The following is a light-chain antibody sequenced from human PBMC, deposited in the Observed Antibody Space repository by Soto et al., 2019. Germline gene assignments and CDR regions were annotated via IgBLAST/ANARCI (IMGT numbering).Light chain of an antibody. CDR3: QQYGSSTRT. V-gene: IGKV3-20*01. Sequence: EIFFTQSPATLSLSPGQRAVLSCRASQTVDNYLAWYQHKPGQAPRLLIYDASKRATEIPARFSGSGSGTDFTRTISRLEPEDFEVDYCQQYGSSTRTFGQGTKVDI. CDR2: DAS. J-gene: IGKJ1*01. CDR1: QTVDNY.